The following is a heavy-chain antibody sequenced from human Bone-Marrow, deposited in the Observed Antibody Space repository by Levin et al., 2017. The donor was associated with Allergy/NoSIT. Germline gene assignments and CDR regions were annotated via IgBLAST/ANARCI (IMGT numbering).Heavy chain of an antibody. D-gene: IGHD3-22*01. J-gene: IGHJ4*02. V-gene: IGHV3-66*01. Sequence: GESLKISCAASGVTVTTSYMGWVRQAPGKGLEWVSVLYGGGTTHYADSVKGRFTTSRDDSKNTLYLQMNSLRAEDTAVYYCARDFTSGYRAAYWGQGTLVTVSS. CDR2: LYGGGTT. CDR1: GVTVTTSY. CDR3: ARDFTSGYRAAY.